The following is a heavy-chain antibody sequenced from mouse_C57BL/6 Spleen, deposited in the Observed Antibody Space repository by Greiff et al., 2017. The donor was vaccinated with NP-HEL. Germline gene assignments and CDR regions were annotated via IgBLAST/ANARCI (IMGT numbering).Heavy chain of an antibody. J-gene: IGHJ4*01. CDR3: ARRRITTVVATGGDAMDY. Sequence: VQLQQSGAELVRPGTSVKLSCKASGYTFTSYWMHWVKQRPGQGLEWIGVIDPSDSYTNYNQKFKGKATLTVDTSSSTAYMQLSSLTSEDSAVYYCARRRITTVVATGGDAMDYWGQGTSVTVSS. CDR2: IDPSDSYT. V-gene: IGHV1-59*01. CDR1: GYTFTSYW. D-gene: IGHD1-1*01.